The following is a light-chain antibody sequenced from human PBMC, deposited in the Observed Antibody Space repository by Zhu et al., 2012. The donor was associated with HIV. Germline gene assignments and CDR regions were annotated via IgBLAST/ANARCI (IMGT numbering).Light chain of an antibody. Sequence: VIMTQSPATLSVSAGERATLSCRASGSVISYLAWYQQKAGQAPRLLIYGASTRTTGVPPRFSGSGSGTEFTLTITSMESEDFAVYYCQQYYRWPRTFGQGTELEVK. CDR3: QQYYRWPRT. J-gene: IGKJ1*01. CDR2: GAS. V-gene: IGKV3-15*01. CDR1: GSVISY.